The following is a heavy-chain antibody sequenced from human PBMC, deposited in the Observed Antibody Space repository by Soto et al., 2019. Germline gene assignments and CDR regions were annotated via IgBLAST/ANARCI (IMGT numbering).Heavy chain of an antibody. CDR3: ARGADTPNWFDT. CDR1: GGSISSGGYY. Sequence: SETLSLTCTVSGGSISSGGYYWSWIRQHPGKGLEWIGYIYYSGSTYYNPSLKSRVTISVDTSKNQFSLKLSSVTAADTAVYYCARGADTPNWFDTWGQGTLVTVSS. V-gene: IGHV4-31*03. CDR2: IYYSGST. D-gene: IGHD3-16*01. J-gene: IGHJ5*02.